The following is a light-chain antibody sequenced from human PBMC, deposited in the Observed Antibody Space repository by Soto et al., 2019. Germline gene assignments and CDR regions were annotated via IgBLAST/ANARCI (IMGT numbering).Light chain of an antibody. J-gene: IGLJ1*01. CDR3: SSYAGGNEV. CDR2: EVN. Sequence: QSALTQPPSASGSPGQSVTISCTGTSSDVGGYNYVSWYQQHPGKAPKLMIFEVNKRPSGVPDRFSGSKSGNTASLIVSGLQAEDEADYYCSSYAGGNEVFGTGTKLTVL. CDR1: SSDVGGYNY. V-gene: IGLV2-8*01.